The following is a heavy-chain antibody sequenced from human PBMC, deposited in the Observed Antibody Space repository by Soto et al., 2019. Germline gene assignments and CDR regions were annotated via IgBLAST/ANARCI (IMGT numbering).Heavy chain of an antibody. CDR2: ISSTTNYI. Sequence: GGSLKLSCAASGFTFKRYSMDWVRQAPGKGLEWVSSISSTTNYIYYGDSMKGRFTISRDNAKNSLYLEMNSLRAEDTAVYYCARGSEDLTSNFDYWGQGTLVTVSS. CDR1: GFTFKRYS. J-gene: IGHJ4*02. V-gene: IGHV3-21*06. CDR3: ARGSEDLTSNFDY.